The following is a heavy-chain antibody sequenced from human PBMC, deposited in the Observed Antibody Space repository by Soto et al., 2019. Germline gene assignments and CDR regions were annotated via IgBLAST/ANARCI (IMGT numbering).Heavy chain of an antibody. CDR3: ASSLLTPFDY. J-gene: IGHJ4*02. CDR1: GFTFSSFW. V-gene: IGHV3-74*01. D-gene: IGHD7-27*01. CDR2: INSDGSST. Sequence: LSLTCAASGFTFSSFWMHWVRQAPGKGLLWVSRINSDGSSTFYADSVKGRFTISRDNAKNTLYLQMNSLRAEDTAVYYCASSLLTPFDYWGQGTLVTVSS.